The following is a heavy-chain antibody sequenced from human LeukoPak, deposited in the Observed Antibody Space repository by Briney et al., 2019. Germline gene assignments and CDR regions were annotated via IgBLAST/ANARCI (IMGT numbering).Heavy chain of an antibody. CDR3: ARTVYDLRGQRLVPGLYQ. D-gene: IGHD6-19*01. CDR2: IGTITTTT. CDR1: GFNFRIYE. Sequence: GGSLRLSCAASGFNFRIYEMNWVRQAPGKGLEWVSYIGTITTTTYYADSVKGRFTVSRDDAKSSLYLQMSSLRAEDTAVYYCARTVYDLRGQRLVPGLYQWGQGTLVTVSS. V-gene: IGHV3-48*03. J-gene: IGHJ4*02.